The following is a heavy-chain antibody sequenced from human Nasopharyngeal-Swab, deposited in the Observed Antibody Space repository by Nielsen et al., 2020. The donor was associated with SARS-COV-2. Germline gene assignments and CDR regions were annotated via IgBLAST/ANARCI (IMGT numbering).Heavy chain of an antibody. CDR1: GGSISSSSYY. J-gene: IGHJ4*02. CDR2: IYYSGST. Sequence: GSLRLSCTVSGGSISSSSYYWGWLRQPPGKGLEWIGSIYYSGSTYYNPSLESRVTISVDTSKNQFSLKLSSVTAADTAVYYCARLLGDGYNFVDYGGQGTLVIVSS. V-gene: IGHV4-39*01. CDR3: ARLLGDGYNFVDY. D-gene: IGHD5-24*01.